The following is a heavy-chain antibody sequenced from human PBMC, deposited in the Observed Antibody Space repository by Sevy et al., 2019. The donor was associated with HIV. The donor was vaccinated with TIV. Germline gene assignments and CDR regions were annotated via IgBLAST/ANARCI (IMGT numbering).Heavy chain of an antibody. D-gene: IGHD2-2*03. CDR1: GFTFSSYA. V-gene: IGHV3-30-3*01. CDR2: ISYDGSNK. CDR3: AGGLDIVVGPAAIRGGLFDP. J-gene: IGHJ5*02. Sequence: GGSLRLSCAASGFTFSSYAMHWVRQAPGKGLEWVAVISYDGSNKYYADSVKGRFTISRDNSKNTLYLQMNSLRAEDTAGYYCAGGLDIVVGPAAIRGGLFDPWGQGTPVTVSS.